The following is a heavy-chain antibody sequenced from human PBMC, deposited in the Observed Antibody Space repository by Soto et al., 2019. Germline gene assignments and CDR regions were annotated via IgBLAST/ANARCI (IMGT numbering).Heavy chain of an antibody. CDR1: GFTVSNNY. J-gene: IGHJ4*02. CDR2: IYSGGTT. V-gene: IGHV3-66*01. Sequence: GGSLRLSCAASGFTVSNNYMIWFRLPPGKGLEWVSLIYSGGTTYYADSVKGRFTISRDDSKNTAYLQMNSLKTEDTAVYYCTIRLNWGQGTLVTVSS. CDR3: TIRLN.